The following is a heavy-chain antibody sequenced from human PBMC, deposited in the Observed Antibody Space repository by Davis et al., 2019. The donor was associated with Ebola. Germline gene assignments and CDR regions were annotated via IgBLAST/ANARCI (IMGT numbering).Heavy chain of an antibody. J-gene: IGHJ4*02. CDR3: ARDLPWDIVVVVAASPFDY. Sequence: GESLKISCAASKFTLSSYWMSWVRQAPGKGLEWVATIENDGSKKYYVDSVKGRFTISRDNAKNSLYLQMNSLRAEDTAVYYCARDLPWDIVVVVAASPFDYWGQGTLVTVSS. CDR1: KFTLSSYW. CDR2: IENDGSKK. D-gene: IGHD2-15*01. V-gene: IGHV3-7*03.